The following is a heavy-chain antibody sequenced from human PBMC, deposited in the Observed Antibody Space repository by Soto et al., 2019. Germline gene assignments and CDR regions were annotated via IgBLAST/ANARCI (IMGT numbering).Heavy chain of an antibody. CDR2: ISGSGDST. CDR3: TTGVTSRGMDV. V-gene: IGHV3-23*01. Sequence: PGGSLRLSCAASGFTFSTYAMNWVRQAPGKGLEWVSGISGSGDSTYYAAPVKGRFTISRDDSKNTLYLQMNSLKTEDTAVYYCTTGVTSRGMDVWGQGTTVTVS. D-gene: IGHD2-21*02. CDR1: GFTFSTYA. J-gene: IGHJ6*02.